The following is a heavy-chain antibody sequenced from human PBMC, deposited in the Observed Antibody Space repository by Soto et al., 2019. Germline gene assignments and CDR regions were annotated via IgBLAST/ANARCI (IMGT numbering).Heavy chain of an antibody. V-gene: IGHV1-69*13. D-gene: IGHD3-22*01. J-gene: IGHJ3*01. CDR2: IIPIFGTA. Sequence: ASVKVSCKASGGTFSSYAISWVRQAPGQGLEWMGGIIPIFGTANYAQKFQGRVTITADESTSTAYMELSSLRSEDTAVYYCARDGDYYDSIGPLNWGQGTMVTVSS. CDR1: GGTFSSYA. CDR3: ARDGDYYDSIGPLN.